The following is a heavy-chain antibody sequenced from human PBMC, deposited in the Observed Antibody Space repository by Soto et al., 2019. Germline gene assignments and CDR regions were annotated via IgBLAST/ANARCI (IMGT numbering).Heavy chain of an antibody. CDR2: INHSGST. Sequence: PSETLSLTCAVYGGSFSGAYWSGIRKPPGEGLEWIGEINHSGSTNYNPSLKSRVTISVDTSKNQFSLRLSSVTAADTAVYYCARARGSYSDGSGYHWPLDYWGQGTLVTVSS. V-gene: IGHV4-34*01. D-gene: IGHD3-22*01. CDR3: ARARGSYSDGSGYHWPLDY. CDR1: GGSFSGAY. J-gene: IGHJ4*02.